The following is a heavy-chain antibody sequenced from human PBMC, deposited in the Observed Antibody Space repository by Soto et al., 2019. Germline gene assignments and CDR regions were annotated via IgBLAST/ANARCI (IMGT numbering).Heavy chain of an antibody. CDR1: GGSFSGYY. D-gene: IGHD2-2*01. V-gene: IGHV4-34*01. CDR2: INHVGST. J-gene: IGHJ5*02. Sequence: QVHLQQWGAGLLKPSETLSLTCAVYGGSFSGYYWSWIRQPPGKGLEWIGEINHVGSTNYNPSLKKRVTISVDTSKNQFSLTLSSVTAADTAVYYCASVGKYCSGTSCYVMGPWGQGTLVTVSS. CDR3: ASVGKYCSGTSCYVMGP.